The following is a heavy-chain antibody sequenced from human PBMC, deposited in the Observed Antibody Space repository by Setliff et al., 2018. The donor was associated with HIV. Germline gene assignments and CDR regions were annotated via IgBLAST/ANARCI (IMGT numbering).Heavy chain of an antibody. D-gene: IGHD6-25*01. V-gene: IGHV3-23*01. Sequence: PGGSLRLSCVASGFTLRSYAMYWVRQAPGKGLEWVAGISGAGATTYYADSVKGRFTISRDNSKDTLYLQMNSLRAEDTAVYYCVQGGLSSGWGSFWGQGTLVTVSS. CDR3: VQGGLSSGWGSF. CDR1: GFTLRSYA. J-gene: IGHJ4*02. CDR2: ISGAGATT.